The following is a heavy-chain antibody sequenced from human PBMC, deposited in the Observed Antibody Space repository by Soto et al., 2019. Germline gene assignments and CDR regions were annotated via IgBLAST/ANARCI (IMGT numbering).Heavy chain of an antibody. V-gene: IGHV4-39*01. CDR3: ASQRSDSSGHYCVDN. D-gene: IGHD3-22*01. CDR2: SYYSGNT. Sequence: SETLSLTCTVSGDSIARSGYFWGWICQPPGKGLEWIASSYYSGNTYYNPSLKSRLTTSVDTSKNEFSLKLSSVTAADTAVYYCASQRSDSSGHYCVDNWGQGTLVPVSS. CDR1: GDSIARSGYF. J-gene: IGHJ4*02.